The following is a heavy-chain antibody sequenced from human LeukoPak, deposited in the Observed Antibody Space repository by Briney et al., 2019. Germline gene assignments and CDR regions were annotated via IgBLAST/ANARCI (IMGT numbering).Heavy chain of an antibody. D-gene: IGHD3-3*01. CDR2: ISSVVTYI. CDR3: ARGTPLQFLEWLSASFDS. V-gene: IGHV3-21*01. J-gene: IGHJ4*02. Sequence: GGSLRLSCAASGFTFSSYEMNWVRQAPGKGLEWVSSISSVVTYIYYADSVKGRFTISRDNAKNSLYLQMNNLRAEDTAVYYCARGTPLQFLEWLSASFDSWGQGTLVTVSS. CDR1: GFTFSSYE.